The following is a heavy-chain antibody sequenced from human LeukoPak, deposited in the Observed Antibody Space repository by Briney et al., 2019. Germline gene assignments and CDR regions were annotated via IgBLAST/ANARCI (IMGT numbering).Heavy chain of an antibody. CDR3: ARTLDCSSTSCYTAPNYYYYGMDV. CDR2: IIPIFGTA. V-gene: IGHV1-69*13. J-gene: IGHJ6*02. CDR1: GYTFSRFG. Sequence: ASVKVSCRTSGYTFSRFGITWVRQAPGQGLEWMGGIIPIFGTANYAQKFQGRVTITADESTSTAYMELSSLRSEDTAVYYCARTLDCSSTSCYTAPNYYYYGMDVWGQGTTVTVSS. D-gene: IGHD2-2*02.